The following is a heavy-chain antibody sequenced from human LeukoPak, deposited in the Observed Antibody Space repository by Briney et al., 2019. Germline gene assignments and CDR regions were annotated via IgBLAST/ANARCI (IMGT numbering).Heavy chain of an antibody. Sequence: GGSLRLSCAASGFTSSSFGMHWVRQAPGKGLEWVAVIWYDGSNKYYAGSVKGRFTISRDNSKNTLYLQMNSLRAEDTAVYYCAKDGHYDSSGFTLQYWGQGTLVTVSS. D-gene: IGHD3-22*01. CDR2: IWYDGSNK. CDR3: AKDGHYDSSGFTLQY. CDR1: GFTSSSFG. V-gene: IGHV3-33*06. J-gene: IGHJ1*01.